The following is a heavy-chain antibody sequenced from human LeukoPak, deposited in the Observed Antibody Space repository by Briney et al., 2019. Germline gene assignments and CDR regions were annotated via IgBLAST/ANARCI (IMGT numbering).Heavy chain of an antibody. J-gene: IGHJ4*02. Sequence: ASVKVSCKASGYTFTSYGIGWVRQAPGQGLEWMGWISAYNGNTNYAQKIQGRVTMTTDTSTSTAYMELRSLRSDDTAVYYCARAQGVWGSYRLYYFDYWGQGTLVTVSS. D-gene: IGHD3-16*02. CDR2: ISAYNGNT. CDR1: GYTFTSYG. V-gene: IGHV1-18*01. CDR3: ARAQGVWGSYRLYYFDY.